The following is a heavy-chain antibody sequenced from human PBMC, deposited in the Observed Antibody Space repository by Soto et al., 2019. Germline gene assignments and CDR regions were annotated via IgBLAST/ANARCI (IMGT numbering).Heavy chain of an antibody. CDR1: GFTFSSYG. CDR3: ARDGIAVAGSPGYYGMDV. D-gene: IGHD6-19*01. J-gene: IGHJ6*02. CDR2: IWYDGSNK. Sequence: GGSLRLSCAASGFTFSSYGMHWVRQAPGKGLEWVAVIWYDGSNKYYADSVKGRFTISRDNSKNTLYLQMNSLRAEDTAVYYCARDGIAVAGSPGYYGMDVWGQGTTVTVSS. V-gene: IGHV3-33*01.